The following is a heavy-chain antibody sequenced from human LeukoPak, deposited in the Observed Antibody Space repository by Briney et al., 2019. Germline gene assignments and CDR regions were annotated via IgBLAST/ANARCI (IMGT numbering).Heavy chain of an antibody. D-gene: IGHD1-1*01. CDR2: IRYGGINK. V-gene: IGHV3-30*02. CDR1: GFTFSNYG. J-gene: IGHJ3*02. Sequence: PGGSLRLSCAGSGFTFSNYGIHWVRQAPGKGLEWVAFIRYGGINKYYADSVKGRFTISRDNSKNSLYLQMNSLRVEDTAVYYCARDPLHWNDGVDDSFDIWGQGTMVTVSS. CDR3: ARDPLHWNDGVDDSFDI.